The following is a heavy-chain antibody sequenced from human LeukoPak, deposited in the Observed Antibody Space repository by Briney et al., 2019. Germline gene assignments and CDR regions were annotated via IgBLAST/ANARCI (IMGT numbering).Heavy chain of an antibody. CDR3: ARDRSVGEYSSCDY. CDR1: GFTFSSYA. V-gene: IGHV3-30-3*01. CDR2: ISYDGSNK. J-gene: IGHJ4*02. D-gene: IGHD6-6*01. Sequence: PGRSLRLSCAASGFTFSSYAMHWVRQAPGKGLEWMAVISYDGSNKYYADSVKGRFTISRDNSKNTLYLQMNSLRAEDTAVYYCARDRSVGEYSSCDYWGQGTLVTVSS.